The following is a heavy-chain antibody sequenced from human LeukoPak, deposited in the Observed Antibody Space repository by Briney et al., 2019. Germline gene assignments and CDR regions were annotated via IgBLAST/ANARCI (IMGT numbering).Heavy chain of an antibody. J-gene: IGHJ4*02. CDR2: ISGRSTTS. CDR3: ARDRLTSGCYFFDY. CDR1: PFAFRDYR. V-gene: IGHV3-48*01. Sequence: GGSLRLSCASCPFAFRDYRMNWLRQAPGKGLEWISYISGRSTTSYYADSVRGRFTNSRDNAKKTKYLQMNSLRAEDTAVYYCARDRLTSGCYFFDYWGQGALVTVSS. D-gene: IGHD1-26*01.